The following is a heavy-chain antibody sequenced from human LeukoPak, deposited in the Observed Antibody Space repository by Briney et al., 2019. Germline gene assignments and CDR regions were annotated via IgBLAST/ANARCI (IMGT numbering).Heavy chain of an antibody. CDR2: INHSGST. CDR1: GGSFSGYY. J-gene: IGHJ4*02. CDR3: ARAGLQARYSSGWYDY. V-gene: IGHV4-34*01. Sequence: SETLSLTCAVYGGSFSGYYWSWIRQPPGKGLEWIGEINHSGSTNYNPSLKSRVTISVDTSKNQFSLKLSSVTAADTAVYYCARAGLQARYSSGWYDYWGQGTLVTVSS. D-gene: IGHD6-19*01.